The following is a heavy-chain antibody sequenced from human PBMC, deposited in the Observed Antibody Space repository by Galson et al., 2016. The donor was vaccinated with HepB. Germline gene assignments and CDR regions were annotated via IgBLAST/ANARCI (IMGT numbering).Heavy chain of an antibody. J-gene: IGHJ4*02. D-gene: IGHD3-22*01. V-gene: IGHV3-30-3*01. CDR2: VSYAGSDE. CDR1: GFTFSSYA. Sequence: SLRLSCAASGFTFSSYAMHWVRQAPGKGLEWVAVVSYAGSDEYYVDSVKGRFTISRDNSKNTLYLQMNRLRPEDTAVYYCARALQDFYDSSDALDSWGQGTLVSVSS. CDR3: ARALQDFYDSSDALDS.